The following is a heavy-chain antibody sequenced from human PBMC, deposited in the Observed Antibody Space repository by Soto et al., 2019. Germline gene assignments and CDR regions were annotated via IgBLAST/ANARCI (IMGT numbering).Heavy chain of an antibody. D-gene: IGHD4-4*01. J-gene: IGHJ4*02. CDR2: IYYSGST. V-gene: IGHV4-39*01. CDR1: GGTISSFC. Sequence: PSETLSLTCTVAGGTISSFCGGWIRQPTGKGLEWIGSIYYSGSTYYHPSLKSRVTISVDTSKTQFSLKLSSVTAADPALYSCARRMSSPYSDYWGQATLVTVSS. CDR3: ARRMSSPYSDY.